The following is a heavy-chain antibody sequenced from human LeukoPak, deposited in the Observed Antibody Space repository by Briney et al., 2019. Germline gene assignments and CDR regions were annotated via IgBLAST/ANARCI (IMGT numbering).Heavy chain of an antibody. J-gene: IGHJ6*03. CDR3: AKDGVAYCGGDCTAQFFYYMDV. CDR2: IYSDNT. CDR1: GFTVSSNS. V-gene: IGHV3-53*01. D-gene: IGHD2-21*02. Sequence: PGGSLRLSCTVSGFTVSSNSMSWVRQAPGKGLEWVSFIYSDNTHYSDSVKGRFTISRDNSKNTLYLQMNSLRAEDTAVYYCAKDGVAYCGGDCTAQFFYYMDVWGKGTTVTVSS.